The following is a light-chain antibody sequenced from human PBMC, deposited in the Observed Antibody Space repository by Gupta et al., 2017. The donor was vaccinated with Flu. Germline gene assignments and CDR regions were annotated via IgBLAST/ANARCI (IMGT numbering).Light chain of an antibody. CDR3: QQYGSSPRYT. Sequence: TLSLSPGERATLSCRARQSFSSSFLAWYQQKPGQAPRLLIYGASGRDTGIPDRFSGSGSGTDLTLTISRREQEDFAVYYCQQYGSSPRYTFGQGTKLEIK. CDR1: QSFSSSF. V-gene: IGKV3-20*01. J-gene: IGKJ2*01. CDR2: GAS.